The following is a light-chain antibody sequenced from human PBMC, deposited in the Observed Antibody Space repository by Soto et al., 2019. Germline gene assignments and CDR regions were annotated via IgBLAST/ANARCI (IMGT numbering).Light chain of an antibody. J-gene: IGLJ1*01. V-gene: IGLV1-51*01. Sequence: VLTQPPSVSAAPGQKVTISCSGSSSNSGGNSVSWYQQLPGTAPKLLIYDDNKRPSGIPDRFSGSKSGTSATLGITGFQTGDEADYYCGSWDSSLSAYVFGTGTKLTVL. CDR3: GSWDSSLSAYV. CDR1: SSNSGGNS. CDR2: DDN.